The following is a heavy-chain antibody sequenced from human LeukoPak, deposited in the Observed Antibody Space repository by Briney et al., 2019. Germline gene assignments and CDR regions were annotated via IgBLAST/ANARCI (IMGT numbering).Heavy chain of an antibody. V-gene: IGHV4-39*01. CDR2: IYYSGST. CDR1: GGSISSSSYY. J-gene: IGHJ5*02. D-gene: IGHD3-10*01. Sequence: SETLSLTCTVSGGSISSSSYYWGWIRQPPGKGLEWIGSIYYSGSTYYNPSLKSRVTISVDTSKNQFSLKLSSVTAADTAVYYCARTLYGSGSPVNWFDPWGQGTLVTVSS. CDR3: ARTLYGSGSPVNWFDP.